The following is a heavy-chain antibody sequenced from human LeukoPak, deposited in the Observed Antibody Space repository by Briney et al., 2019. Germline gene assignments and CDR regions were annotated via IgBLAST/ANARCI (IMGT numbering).Heavy chain of an antibody. Sequence: GGSLRLSCAASGFTFDDYAMHWVRQAPGKGLEWVSGISWNSGSIGYADSVKGRFTISRDNAKNSLYLQMNGLRAEDMALYYCAKAHSPLYYYYYMDVWGKGTTVTVSS. D-gene: IGHD1-26*01. CDR2: ISWNSGSI. J-gene: IGHJ6*03. CDR1: GFTFDDYA. CDR3: AKAHSPLYYYYYMDV. V-gene: IGHV3-9*03.